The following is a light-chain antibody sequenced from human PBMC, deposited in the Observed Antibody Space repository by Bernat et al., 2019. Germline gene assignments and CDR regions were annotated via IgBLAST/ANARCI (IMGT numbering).Light chain of an antibody. CDR2: DAS. CDR3: QQRSSWPQLT. V-gene: IGKV3-11*01. Sequence: EIVLTQSPAILSLSPGERATLSCRASQSVSSFLAWYQQKPGQAPRLLIYDASNRATGIPPRFSGSGSGTDFTLTISSLETEAFAVYYCQQRSSWPQLTFGGGTKVEIK. CDR1: QSVSSF. J-gene: IGKJ4*01.